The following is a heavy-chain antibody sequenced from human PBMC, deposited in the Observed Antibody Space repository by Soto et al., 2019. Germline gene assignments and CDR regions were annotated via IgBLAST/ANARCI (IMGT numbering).Heavy chain of an antibody. CDR2: ISSGGST. J-gene: IGHJ4*02. CDR1: GFTVTNLY. Sequence: EVQLVESGGGLVRPGGSLRLSCAASGFTVTNLYMTWVRQAPGKGLEWVSVISSGGSTYYADSVKGRFTISRDNSKNTLELEMNSPRAGDTAVYYCARDTFGGAYDFCHGGQGTLVTVSS. CDR3: ARDTFGGAYDFCH. D-gene: IGHD3-3*01. V-gene: IGHV3-66*01.